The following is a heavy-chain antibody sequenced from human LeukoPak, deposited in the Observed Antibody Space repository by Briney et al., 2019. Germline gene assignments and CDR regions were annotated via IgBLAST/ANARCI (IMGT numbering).Heavy chain of an antibody. CDR1: GYTLTELS. D-gene: IGHD4-17*01. CDR2: FDPEDGET. J-gene: IGHJ4*02. Sequence: ASVKVSCKVSGYTLTELSMHWVRQAPGKGLEWMGGFDPEDGETIYAQKFQGRVTMTEDTSTDTAYTELSSLRSEDTAVYYCATDYGYYGDDGGFDYWGQGTLVTVSS. CDR3: ATDYGYYGDDGGFDY. V-gene: IGHV1-24*01.